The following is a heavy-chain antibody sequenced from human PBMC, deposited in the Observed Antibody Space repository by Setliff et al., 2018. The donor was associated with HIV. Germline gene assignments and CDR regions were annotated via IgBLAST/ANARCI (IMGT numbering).Heavy chain of an antibody. CDR2: VNPNSGGT. V-gene: IGHV1-2*06. J-gene: IGHJ3*02. CDR1: GYTFTAYY. Sequence: ASVKVSCKASGYTFTAYYMNWVRQAPGQGLEWMGRVNPNSGGTNYAQKFQGRVTMTRDTSISTAYMELRRLRSDETAVYYCASKVYCTNGVCLDAFATWGQGTMVTV. D-gene: IGHD2-8*01. CDR3: ASKVYCTNGVCLDAFAT.